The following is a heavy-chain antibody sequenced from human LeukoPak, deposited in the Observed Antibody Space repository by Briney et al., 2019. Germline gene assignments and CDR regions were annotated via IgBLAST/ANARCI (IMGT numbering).Heavy chain of an antibody. Sequence: GGSLRLSCAASGFTFSSYAMSWVRQAPGKGLEWVAVISYDGSDKYYADSVKGRFTISRDNSKNTLYLQMNSLRTEDTAVYYCARRWYFDLWGRGTLVTVSS. CDR3: ARRWYFDL. J-gene: IGHJ2*01. CDR1: GFTFSSYA. CDR2: ISYDGSDK. V-gene: IGHV3-30*04.